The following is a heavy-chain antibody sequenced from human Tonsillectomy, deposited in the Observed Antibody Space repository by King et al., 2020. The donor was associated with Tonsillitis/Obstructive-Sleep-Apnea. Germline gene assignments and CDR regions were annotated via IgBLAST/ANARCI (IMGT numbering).Heavy chain of an antibody. V-gene: IGHV4-31*03. CDR2: SYDSWST. Sequence: VQLQESGPGLVKPSQTLSLTCTVSGGSISSGHYYWSWIRQPPVKGLEWIGDSYDSWSTHSNASLKSRVNISVDMSKNQFSLKLSSVTAADTAVYYCARVPGAARNYYDYYMDVWGKGTTVTVSS. CDR3: ARVPGAARNYYDYYMDV. J-gene: IGHJ6*03. D-gene: IGHD6-6*01. CDR1: GGSISSGHYY.